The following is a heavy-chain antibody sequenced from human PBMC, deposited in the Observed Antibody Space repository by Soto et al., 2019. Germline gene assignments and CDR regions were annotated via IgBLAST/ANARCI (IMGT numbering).Heavy chain of an antibody. CDR2: MYFSGNT. CDR3: ARQPIHRVGATISAFDI. V-gene: IGHV4-39*01. Sequence: QLQLQESGPGLVKPSETLSLTCTVAGGSISSSIYYWGWIRQPPGKGPEWIGSMYFSGNTYYNPSLKSRVTTSVDTSRNQFSLQLRSVTAADTAVYYCARQPIHRVGATISAFDIWGQGTVVTVSS. D-gene: IGHD1-26*01. CDR1: GGSISSSIYY. J-gene: IGHJ3*02.